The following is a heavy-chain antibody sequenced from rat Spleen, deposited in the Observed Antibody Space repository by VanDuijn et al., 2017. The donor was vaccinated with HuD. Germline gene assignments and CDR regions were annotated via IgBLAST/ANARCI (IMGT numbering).Heavy chain of an antibody. CDR3: ARRHYGYTDYFDY. CDR1: GFTFDDYY. J-gene: IGHJ2*01. V-gene: IGHV5-7*01. CDR2: ISYGHSST. D-gene: IGHD1-6*01. Sequence: EVQLVESGGDLVQPGRSLKFSCAASGFTFDDYYMAWVRQAPKKGLEWVASISYGHSSTYYRDSVKGRFTISRDNAKSTLSLQMDSLRSEDTATYYCARRHYGYTDYFDYWGQGVMVTVSS.